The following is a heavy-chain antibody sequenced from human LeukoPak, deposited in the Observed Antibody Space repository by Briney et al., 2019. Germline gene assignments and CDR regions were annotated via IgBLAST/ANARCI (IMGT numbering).Heavy chain of an antibody. CDR1: GFTFDDYA. CDR3: AKENRVGAFDY. D-gene: IGHD1-26*01. J-gene: IGHJ4*02. Sequence: PGGSLRLSCAVSGFTFDDYAMHWVRQAPGKGLEWVSLISWDGGSTYYADSVKGRFTISRDNSKNSLYLLMNSLGAEDTALYYCAKENRVGAFDYWGQGTLVTVSS. CDR2: ISWDGGST. V-gene: IGHV3-43D*03.